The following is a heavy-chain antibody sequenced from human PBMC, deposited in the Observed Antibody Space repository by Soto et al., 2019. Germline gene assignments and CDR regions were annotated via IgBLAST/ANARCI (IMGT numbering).Heavy chain of an antibody. CDR2: IGNYGGDI. V-gene: IGHV3-23*01. CDR1: AFTFSNCA. Sequence: GGSLRLSCAASAFTFSNCAMAWVRQAPGKGLEWVSSIGNYGGDISYADSVKGRFTISRDNSKNTLYLQMDSLRAEDTAVYYCAKKYLGTCPFDYWGQGTLVTVSS. D-gene: IGHD1-26*01. CDR3: AKKYLGTCPFDY. J-gene: IGHJ4*02.